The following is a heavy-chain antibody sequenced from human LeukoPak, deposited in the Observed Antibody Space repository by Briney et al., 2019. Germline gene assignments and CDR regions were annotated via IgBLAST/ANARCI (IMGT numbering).Heavy chain of an antibody. D-gene: IGHD3-3*01. Sequence: ASVKVSCKASGYTFTGYYMHWVRQAPGQGLEWMGRINPNSGGTNYAQKFQGRVTMTRDTSISTAYMELSRLRSEDTAVYYCARDSTYYDFWSGYYSITNWFDPWGQGTLVTVSS. J-gene: IGHJ5*02. CDR1: GYTFTGYY. CDR2: INPNSGGT. V-gene: IGHV1-2*06. CDR3: ARDSTYYDFWSGYYSITNWFDP.